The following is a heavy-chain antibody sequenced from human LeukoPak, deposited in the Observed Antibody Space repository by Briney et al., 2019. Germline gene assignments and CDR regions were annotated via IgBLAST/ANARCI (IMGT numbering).Heavy chain of an antibody. CDR3: ARVRNDFWSGYAFDY. CDR1: GFTFGDYA. CDR2: IRSKAYGGTT. D-gene: IGHD3-3*01. Sequence: GGSLRLSCTASGFTFGDYAMSWVRQAPGKGLEWVGFIRSKAYGGTTEYAASVKGRFTISRDDSKSIAYLQMNSLKTEDTAVYYCARVRNDFWSGYAFDYWGQGTLVTVSS. J-gene: IGHJ4*02. V-gene: IGHV3-49*04.